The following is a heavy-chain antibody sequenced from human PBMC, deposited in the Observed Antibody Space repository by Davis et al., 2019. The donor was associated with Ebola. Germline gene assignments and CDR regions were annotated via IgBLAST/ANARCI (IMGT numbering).Heavy chain of an antibody. CDR2: ISHNGNNK. J-gene: IGHJ4*02. CDR3: AKDPRRLYDYIWGSYRSYYFDN. V-gene: IGHV3-30*18. CDR1: GFTFSTYG. D-gene: IGHD3-16*02. Sequence: GESLKISCAASGFTFSTYGMHWVRLAPGRGLEWVALISHNGNNKYYADFVKGRFTISRDNSKSTLYLQMDSPSTEDTAVYYCAKDPRRLYDYIWGSYRSYYFDNWGQGTLVTVSS.